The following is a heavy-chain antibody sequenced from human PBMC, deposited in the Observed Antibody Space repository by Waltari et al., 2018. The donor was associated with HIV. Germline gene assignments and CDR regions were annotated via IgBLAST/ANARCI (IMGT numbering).Heavy chain of an antibody. CDR2: IYGDGRT. Sequence: RLVESGGDSVRPWGALRLSCTASGFSVGKNSMSWVRQASGKGLEWVSTIYGDGRTVYADAVEGRFSTSRETSKNMVHLLMDSLRTEDSAVYYCVRGVFYYEESGRPGWFDPWGQGTLVAVSS. CDR3: VRGVFYYEESGRPGWFDP. J-gene: IGHJ5*02. V-gene: IGHV3-66*01. CDR1: GFSVGKNS. D-gene: IGHD3-16*01.